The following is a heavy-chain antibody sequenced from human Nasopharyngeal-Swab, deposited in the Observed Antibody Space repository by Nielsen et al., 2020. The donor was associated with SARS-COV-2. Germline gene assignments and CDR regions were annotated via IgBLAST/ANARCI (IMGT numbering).Heavy chain of an antibody. D-gene: IGHD3-3*01. Sequence: SETLSLTCTVSGGSISSGGYYWSWIRQHPGKGLEWIGSIYYSGSTYYNPSLKSRVTISVDTSKNQFSLKLSSVTAADTAVYYCARVARITIFGVVGWFDPWGQGTLVTVSS. CDR2: IYYSGST. J-gene: IGHJ5*02. V-gene: IGHV4-31*03. CDR3: ARVARITIFGVVGWFDP. CDR1: GGSISSGGYY.